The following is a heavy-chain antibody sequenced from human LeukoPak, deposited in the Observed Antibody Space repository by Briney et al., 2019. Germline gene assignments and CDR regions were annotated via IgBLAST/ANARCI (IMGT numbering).Heavy chain of an antibody. CDR2: ISGSGGST. V-gene: IGHV3-23*01. CDR3: AKGAGYCSTTTCYVDY. CDR1: GFTFSSYA. Sequence: GGSLRLSCAASGFTFSSYAMSWVRQAPGKGLEWVSGISGSGGSTYYADSVKGRFTISRDNSKNTLYLQMNSLRAEDTAVYYCAKGAGYCSTTTCYVDYWGQGTLVTVSS. D-gene: IGHD2-2*03. J-gene: IGHJ4*02.